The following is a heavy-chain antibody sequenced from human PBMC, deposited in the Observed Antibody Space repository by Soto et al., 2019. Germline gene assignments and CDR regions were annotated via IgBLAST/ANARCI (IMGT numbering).Heavy chain of an antibody. CDR1: GFPLTSPGMC. D-gene: IGHD1-20*01. Sequence: ESGPTLVNPTETLTLTCTFSGFPLTSPGMCVSWIRQSPGKALEWLALIERDDDDKYYSTSLKTRLTISKDTRKNQVVLTMANMEPADTATYYCARSIRGPRRFNGMDVWGQGTTVTVSS. CDR2: IERDDDDK. V-gene: IGHV2-70*13. CDR3: ARSIRGPRRFNGMDV. J-gene: IGHJ6*02.